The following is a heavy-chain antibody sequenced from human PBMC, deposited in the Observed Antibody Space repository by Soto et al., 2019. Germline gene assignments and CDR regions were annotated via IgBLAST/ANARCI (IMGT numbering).Heavy chain of an antibody. Sequence: EVHLEESGGGLVQPGGSLRLSCETSGFTFSSRWMTWVRQVPGKGLEWVANIKQDENGKDYVDSVKGRFTISRDNAKNPLSLQMTSLRAEDTAVYYCATHDGPAAAGLVLDFWGQGTLVTVSS. V-gene: IGHV3-7*02. CDR3: ATHDGPAAAGLVLDF. CDR1: GFTFSSRW. J-gene: IGHJ4*02. CDR2: IKQDENGK. D-gene: IGHD6-13*01.